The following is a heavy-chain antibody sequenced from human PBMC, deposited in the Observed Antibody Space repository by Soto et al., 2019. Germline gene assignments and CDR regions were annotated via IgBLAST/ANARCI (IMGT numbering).Heavy chain of an antibody. CDR3: AKDTGYTILEYYYGMDV. Sequence: PGGSLRLSCAASGFTFSSYGMHWVRQAPGKGLEWVAVISYDGSNKYYADSVKGRFTISRDNSKNTLYLQMNSLRAEDTAVYYCAKDTGYTILEYYYGMDVWGQGTTVTVSS. CDR1: GFTFSSYG. J-gene: IGHJ6*02. V-gene: IGHV3-30*18. D-gene: IGHD5-12*01. CDR2: ISYDGSNK.